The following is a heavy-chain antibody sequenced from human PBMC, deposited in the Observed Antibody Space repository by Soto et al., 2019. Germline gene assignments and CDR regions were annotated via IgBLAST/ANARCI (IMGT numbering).Heavy chain of an antibody. Sequence: GGSLRLSCAASGFTFDKFSMAWVRQAPGKGLEWVSSITGSGTFLHYSDSVKGRFTISRDNVHNSIHLQMTDLRAKEDTAVYFCARGPEDIILSPASSLSYYLDFWGRGTLVSVSS. J-gene: IGHJ4*02. CDR1: GFTFDKFS. CDR2: ITGSGTFL. CDR3: ARGPEDIILSPASSLSYYLDF. V-gene: IGHV3-21*01. D-gene: IGHD2-15*01.